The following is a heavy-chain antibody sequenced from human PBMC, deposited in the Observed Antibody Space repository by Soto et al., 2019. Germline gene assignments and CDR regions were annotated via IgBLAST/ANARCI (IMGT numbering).Heavy chain of an antibody. CDR1: GFTVSSNY. J-gene: IGHJ3*02. CDR2: IYTGGAT. V-gene: IGHV3-66*01. Sequence: EVQLVESGGGLVQPGGSLRLSCAVSGFTVSSNYMSWVRQAPGKGLEWVSLIYTGGATYYADSVKGRFTISRDDSKNTLYLQMDTMRAEDTALYFCARGGPGKFYHFWTDYSFDIWGQGTMVTVSS. D-gene: IGHD3-3*01. CDR3: ARGGPGKFYHFWTDYSFDI.